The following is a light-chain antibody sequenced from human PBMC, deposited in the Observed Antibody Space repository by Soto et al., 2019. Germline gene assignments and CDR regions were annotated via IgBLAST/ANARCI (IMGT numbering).Light chain of an antibody. CDR2: AAY. V-gene: IGKV1-12*01. CDR3: QQYENLPT. Sequence: DIRITQSPSSVAASVGDRVTITFGASPGIHRWLAWYQQKPGKATKLLIYAAYNLQSGVPSRFSGSGSGTDFTFPISRLQPEDIATYYCQQYENLPTFGQGTRLEIK. J-gene: IGKJ5*01. CDR1: PGIHRW.